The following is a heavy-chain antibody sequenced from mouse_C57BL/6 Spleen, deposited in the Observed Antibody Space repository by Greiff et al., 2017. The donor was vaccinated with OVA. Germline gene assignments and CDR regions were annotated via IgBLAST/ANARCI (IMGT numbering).Heavy chain of an antibody. J-gene: IGHJ2*01. Sequence: VKLQQPGAELVKPGASVKLSCKASGYTFTSYWMHWVKQRPGRGLEWIGRIDPNSGGTKYNEKFKSKATLTVDKPSSTAYMQLSSLTSEDSAVYYCARRHYYGSSYGFDYWGQGTTLTVSS. V-gene: IGHV1-72*01. D-gene: IGHD1-1*01. CDR2: IDPNSGGT. CDR1: GYTFTSYW. CDR3: ARRHYYGSSYGFDY.